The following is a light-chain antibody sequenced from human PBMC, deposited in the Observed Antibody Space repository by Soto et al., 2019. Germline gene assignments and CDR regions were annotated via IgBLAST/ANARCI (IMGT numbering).Light chain of an antibody. CDR2: GAS. V-gene: IGKV1-5*01. J-gene: IGKJ1*01. CDR3: QQYHDYPT. CDR1: QSISSW. Sequence: DIQMTQSPSTLSASVGERVTITCRANQSISSWLAWYQQKPGKAPNLLIYGASDLESGAPSRFSGRGCGTEFTLTISSLQPDDFPTYYCQQYHDYPTFGQGTKVEIK.